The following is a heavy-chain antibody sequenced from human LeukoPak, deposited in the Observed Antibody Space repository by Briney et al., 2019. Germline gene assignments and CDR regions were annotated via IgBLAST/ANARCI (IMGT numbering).Heavy chain of an antibody. Sequence: PSETLSLTCAVYGGSFSGYYWSWIRQPPGKGLEWIGEINHSGSTNYNPSLKSRVTISVDTSKNQFSLKLSSVTAEDTAVYYCASPGQRSNWFDPWGQGTLVTVSS. V-gene: IGHV4-34*01. CDR3: ASPGQRSNWFDP. D-gene: IGHD6-25*01. J-gene: IGHJ5*02. CDR2: INHSGST. CDR1: GGSFSGYY.